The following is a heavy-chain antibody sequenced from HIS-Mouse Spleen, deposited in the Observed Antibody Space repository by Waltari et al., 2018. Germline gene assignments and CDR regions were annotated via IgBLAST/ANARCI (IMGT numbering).Heavy chain of an antibody. Sequence: QVQLQESGPGLVKPSQTLSLTCTVSGGSISSGGYYWSWIRQHPGKGLEWIGDIYYSGSTYYNPSLKSRVTISVDTSKNQFSLKLSSVTATDTAVYYCARAPIRGYWYFDLWGRGTLVTVSS. CDR1: GGSISSGGYY. CDR2: IYYSGST. V-gene: IGHV4-31*03. J-gene: IGHJ2*01. CDR3: ARAPIRGYWYFDL. D-gene: IGHD3-16*01.